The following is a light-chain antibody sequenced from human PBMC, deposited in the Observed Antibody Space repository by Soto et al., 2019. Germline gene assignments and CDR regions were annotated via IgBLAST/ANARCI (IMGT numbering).Light chain of an antibody. J-gene: IGKJ4*01. CDR2: GAS. CDR1: QSVSSSY. V-gene: IGKV3-20*01. Sequence: EIVLTQSPGTLSLSPGERATLSCRASQSVSSSYLAWYQQKPGQAPRLLIYGASSRATGIPDRFSVSGSGTDFTLTISRLEPEDFAVYYCQQYGSSPATFGGGTKVDIK. CDR3: QQYGSSPAT.